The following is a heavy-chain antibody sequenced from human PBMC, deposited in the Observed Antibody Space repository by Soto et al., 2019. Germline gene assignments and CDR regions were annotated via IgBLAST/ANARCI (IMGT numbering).Heavy chain of an antibody. D-gene: IGHD1-26*01. CDR2: IHYSGRT. J-gene: IGHJ4*02. CDR1: NGSISGFY. Sequence: ETLSLTCSVSNGSISGFYWTWIRQPPGRILEWIGYIHYSGRTDYNPSLTSRATMSVETSKNQFSLNLKSITAADTAVYYCVRVGVGIGNHFDSWGRGTLVTVSS. V-gene: IGHV4-59*12. CDR3: VRVGVGIGNHFDS.